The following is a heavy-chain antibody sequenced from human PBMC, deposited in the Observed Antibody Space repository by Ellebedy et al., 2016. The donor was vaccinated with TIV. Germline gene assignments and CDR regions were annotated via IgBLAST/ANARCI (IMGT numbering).Heavy chain of an antibody. CDR2: FSDST. CDR1: GFSFSSYA. Sequence: GESLKISCAASGFSFSSYAMTWVRQAPGKGLEWVSQFSDSTYYADSVQGRFTISRDNSKNTLYLQMNSLRVEDTAIYYCARGRSGTYIHHAFDFWGQGTLVTVSS. CDR3: ARGRSGTYIHHAFDF. V-gene: IGHV3-23*01. D-gene: IGHD1-14*01. J-gene: IGHJ4*02.